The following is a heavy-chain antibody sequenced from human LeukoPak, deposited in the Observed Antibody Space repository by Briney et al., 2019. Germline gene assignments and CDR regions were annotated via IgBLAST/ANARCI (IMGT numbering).Heavy chain of an antibody. V-gene: IGHV7-4-1*02. J-gene: IGHJ4*02. CDR2: INTGTGNP. Sequence: ASVKVSCKTSGYSSTSYAINWVRQAPGQGLEFMGWINTGTGNPTYAQGFTGRFVFSLDTSVSTAYLQISTLKAEDTAVYYCASIGAQSFDYWGQGSLVTVSS. D-gene: IGHD3-10*01. CDR1: GYSSTSYA. CDR3: ASIGAQSFDY.